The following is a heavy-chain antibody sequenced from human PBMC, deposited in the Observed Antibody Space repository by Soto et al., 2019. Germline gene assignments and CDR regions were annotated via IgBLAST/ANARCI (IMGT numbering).Heavy chain of an antibody. Sequence: QVQLVESGGGMAQAGTSLRLSCTGSGFTFNSLSLHWVRQGPDKGLEWVAVVSFDGKVTYYADSVKGRFTVSRDISKNTIYLQANSLRPEDTAVYYCAREPYGDCQYFDYWGQGTPVTVSS. D-gene: IGHD2-21*02. V-gene: IGHV3-30*04. CDR3: AREPYGDCQYFDY. CDR1: GFTFNSLS. CDR2: VSFDGKVT. J-gene: IGHJ4*02.